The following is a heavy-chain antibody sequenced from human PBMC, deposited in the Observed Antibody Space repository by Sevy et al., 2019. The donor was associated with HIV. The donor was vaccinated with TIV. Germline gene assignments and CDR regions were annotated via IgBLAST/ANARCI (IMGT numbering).Heavy chain of an antibody. J-gene: IGHJ4*02. V-gene: IGHV3-66*01. CDR2: IHSDDTT. D-gene: IGHD5-18*01. CDR1: GFTVNSNY. Sequence: GGSLRLSCAASGFTVNSNYMTWVRQAPGKGLEGVSVIHSDDTTYHADSVMDRFTISRDNFKNTLYLHMSSLRADDTAVYYCARGKSGYGYALNYWGQGTLVTVSS. CDR3: ARGKSGYGYALNY.